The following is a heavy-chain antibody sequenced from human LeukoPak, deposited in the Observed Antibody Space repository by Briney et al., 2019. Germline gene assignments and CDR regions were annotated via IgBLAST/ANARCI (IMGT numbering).Heavy chain of an antibody. V-gene: IGHV3-21*01. CDR2: ITSSSSYT. Sequence: PGGSLRLSCAASGFTFSNYAMSWVRQAPGKGREWVSSITSSSSYTYHSDSVKGRFTISRDNAKNSLYLQMNSLRAEDTAVYYCARVGYYDFWSGTNYFDYWGQGTLVTVSS. CDR1: GFTFSNYA. CDR3: ARVGYYDFWSGTNYFDY. J-gene: IGHJ4*02. D-gene: IGHD3-3*01.